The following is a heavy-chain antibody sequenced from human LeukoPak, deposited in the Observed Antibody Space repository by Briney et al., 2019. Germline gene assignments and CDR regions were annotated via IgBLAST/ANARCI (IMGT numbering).Heavy chain of an antibody. J-gene: IGHJ3*02. Sequence: KPSETLSLTCTVSGASISSSYWSWLRQPPGKRLEWIGFIYYSGSTNSNPSLKSRVTISADTSKNQFSLKLSSVTAADTAVYYCVRGDYDSRGYSNAFDIWGQGAMVTVSS. CDR3: VRGDYDSRGYSNAFDI. V-gene: IGHV4-59*01. D-gene: IGHD3-22*01. CDR2: IYYSGST. CDR1: GASISSSY.